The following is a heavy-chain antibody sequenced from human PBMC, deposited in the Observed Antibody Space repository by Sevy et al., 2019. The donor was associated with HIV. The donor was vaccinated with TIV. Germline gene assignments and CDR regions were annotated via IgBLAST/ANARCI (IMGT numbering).Heavy chain of an antibody. CDR2: IKQDGSEK. Sequence: GGSLRLSCAASGFTFSSYWMSWVRQAPGKGLEWAANIKQDGSEKYYVDSVKGRFTISRDNAKNSLYLQMNSLRAEDTAVYYCARDRTGTYPGYYYYYGMDVWGQGTTVTVSS. D-gene: IGHD1-7*01. J-gene: IGHJ6*02. CDR1: GFTFSSYW. CDR3: ARDRTGTYPGYYYYYGMDV. V-gene: IGHV3-7*01.